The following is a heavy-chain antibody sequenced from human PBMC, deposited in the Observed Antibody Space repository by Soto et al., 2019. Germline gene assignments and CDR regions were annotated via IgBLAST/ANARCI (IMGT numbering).Heavy chain of an antibody. J-gene: IGHJ3*01. V-gene: IGHV4-31*03. Sequence: QVQLQESGPGLVKTSQTLSLTCTVSGGSVSSGGYYWNWIRQHPGKGLEWLGYIFDIETAYYNPSLKSRLTISMETSKNQFSLKVTSVTPADTAVYYCARENFGVVIHDAFDLWGQGTMVTVSS. CDR2: IFDIETA. CDR1: GGSVSSGGYY. D-gene: IGHD3-3*01. CDR3: ARENFGVVIHDAFDL.